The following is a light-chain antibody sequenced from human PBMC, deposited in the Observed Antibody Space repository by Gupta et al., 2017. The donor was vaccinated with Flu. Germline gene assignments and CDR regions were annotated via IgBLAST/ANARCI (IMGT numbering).Light chain of an antibody. CDR3: SSYAGRVTWV. CDR1: SNDVGGSNR. Sequence: QSAPTQSRSVSGSPGQSVTISCTGSSNDVGGSNRVSWYQQRPGKAPKLLLYDVTERPSGVPDRFSGSKSGNTASLTISGLQADDEADYYCSSYAGRVTWVFGTGTTVTVL. CDR2: DVT. V-gene: IGLV2-11*01. J-gene: IGLJ1*01.